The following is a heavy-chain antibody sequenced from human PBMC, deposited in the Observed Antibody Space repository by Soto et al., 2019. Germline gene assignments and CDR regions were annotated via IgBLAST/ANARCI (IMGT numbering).Heavy chain of an antibody. Sequence: GGSLRLSCAASGFTFDDYAMNWVRQAPGKRLEWVSSIYGNGGGTFYADSVKGRFTISRDNSKNTLYLQMNSLRAEDTAVYYCAKDARVDVYWDFAYWGQGTLVTVSS. J-gene: IGHJ4*01. CDR2: IYGNGGGT. CDR3: AKDARVDVYWDFAY. D-gene: IGHD2-8*02. V-gene: IGHV3-23*01. CDR1: GFTFDDYA.